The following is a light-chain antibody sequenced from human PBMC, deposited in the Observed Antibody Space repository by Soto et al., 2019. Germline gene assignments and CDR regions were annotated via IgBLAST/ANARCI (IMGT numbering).Light chain of an antibody. Sequence: QSALTQPASVSGSPGQSITIPCTGTSSDVGGYNYVSWYQQHPGKAPKLMIYDVSNRPSGVSNRFSGSKSGNTASLTISGLQAEDEADYYCSSYTSSSTLEVFGTGTKVTDL. J-gene: IGLJ1*01. CDR3: SSYTSSSTLEV. V-gene: IGLV2-14*01. CDR1: SSDVGGYNY. CDR2: DVS.